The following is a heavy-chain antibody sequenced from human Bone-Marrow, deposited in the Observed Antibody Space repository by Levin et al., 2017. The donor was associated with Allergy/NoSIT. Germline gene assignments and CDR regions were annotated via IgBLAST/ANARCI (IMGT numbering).Heavy chain of an antibody. Sequence: PSETLSLTCTVSRASLRSSSWNWIRQSPGKGLEWIGYIYNSGITKSTPSLRSRLTISIDTSKNHFSLRLSSVTAADTAVYFCARGGVRGLDAWGQGTSVTVSS. CDR2: IYNSGIT. D-gene: IGHD3-10*01. CDR1: RASLRSSS. CDR3: ARGGVRGLDA. V-gene: IGHV4-59*12. J-gene: IGHJ6*02.